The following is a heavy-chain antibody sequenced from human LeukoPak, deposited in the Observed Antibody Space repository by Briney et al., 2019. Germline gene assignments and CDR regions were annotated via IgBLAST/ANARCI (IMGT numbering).Heavy chain of an antibody. V-gene: IGHV1-58*02. Sequence: SVKVSCKASGFTFTSSAMQWVRQARGQRLEWIGWIVVGSGNTNYAQKFQERVTITRDMSTSTAYMELSSLRSEDTAVYYCAAEDFWSGGVTSYWGQGTLVTVSS. CDR1: GFTFTSSA. CDR2: IVVGSGNT. CDR3: AAEDFWSGGVTSY. J-gene: IGHJ4*02. D-gene: IGHD3-3*01.